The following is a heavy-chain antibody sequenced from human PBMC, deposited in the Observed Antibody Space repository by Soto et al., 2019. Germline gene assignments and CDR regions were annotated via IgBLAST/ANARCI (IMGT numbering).Heavy chain of an antibody. CDR1: GFTFSSYS. D-gene: IGHD2-21*02. V-gene: IGHV3-33*08. J-gene: IGHJ4*02. CDR2: IWYDGSNK. CDR3: ARSSPDVVVTAHPPLDY. Sequence: VQLVESGGGLVQPGGSLRLSCAASGFTFSSYSMNWVRQAPGKGLEWVAVIWYDGSNKYYADSVKGRFTISRDNSKNTLYLQMNSLRAEDTAVYYCARSSPDVVVTAHPPLDYWGQGTLVTVSS.